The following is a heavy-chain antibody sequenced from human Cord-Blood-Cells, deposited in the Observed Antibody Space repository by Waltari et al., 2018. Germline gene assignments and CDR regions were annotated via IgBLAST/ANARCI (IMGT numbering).Heavy chain of an antibody. Sequence: EVQLVESGGGLVKPGGSLRLSCAASGFTFSSYSMNWVRQAPGKGLEWVYSISSSSSYIYYADSVKGRFTISRDNAKNSLYLQMNSLRAEDTAVCYCARAHYCSSTSCYTDAVDIWGQGTMVTVSS. V-gene: IGHV3-21*01. CDR1: GFTFSSYS. D-gene: IGHD2-2*02. CDR2: ISSSSSYI. CDR3: ARAHYCSSTSCYTDAVDI. J-gene: IGHJ3*02.